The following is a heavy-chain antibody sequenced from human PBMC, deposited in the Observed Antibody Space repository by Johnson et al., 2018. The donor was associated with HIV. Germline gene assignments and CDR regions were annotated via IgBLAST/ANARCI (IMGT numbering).Heavy chain of an antibody. V-gene: IGHV3-15*01. CDR2: IKSKTDGGTT. D-gene: IGHD3-22*01. CDR3: TTDDYDSSGRAFDI. J-gene: IGHJ3*02. Sequence: EVQLVESGGGLVKPGGSLRLSCAASGFTFSNAWMSWVRQAPEKGLEWVGRIKSKTDGGTTDYAAPVKGRFTISRDDSKNTLYLQMNSLKTEDTAVYYCTTDDYDSSGRAFDIWGQGTMVTVSS. CDR1: GFTFSNAW.